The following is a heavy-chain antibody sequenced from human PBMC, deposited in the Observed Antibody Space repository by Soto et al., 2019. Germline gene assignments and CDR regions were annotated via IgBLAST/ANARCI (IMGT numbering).Heavy chain of an antibody. V-gene: IGHV3-23*01. CDR3: AKTGPGSSYGYYFDS. CDR1: GFTFSSYG. J-gene: IGHJ4*02. D-gene: IGHD5-18*01. CDR2: ISGSGGST. Sequence: GGSLRLSCAASGFTFSSYGMSWVRQAPGEGLEWVSGISGSGGSTYYADSVKGRFTISRDNSKNTLYLQMYSLRAEDTAVYYRAKTGPGSSYGYYFDSWGQGTLVTVSS.